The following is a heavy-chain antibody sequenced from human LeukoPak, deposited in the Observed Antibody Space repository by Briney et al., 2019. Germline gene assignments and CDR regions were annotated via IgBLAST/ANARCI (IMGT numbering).Heavy chain of an antibody. CDR2: IKNSGTT. CDR3: ARGRYCSADICSGGDAFDI. CDR1: DDSITSGSYS. V-gene: IGHV4-30-4*08. Sequence: SQTLSLTCTVSDDSITSGSYSWSWIRHHPGKGLEWIGYIKNSGTTHYNPSLKSRVTISVDTSKNQFSLKLSSVTAADTAVYYCARGRYCSADICSGGDAFDIWGQGTMVSVSS. J-gene: IGHJ3*02. D-gene: IGHD2-15*01.